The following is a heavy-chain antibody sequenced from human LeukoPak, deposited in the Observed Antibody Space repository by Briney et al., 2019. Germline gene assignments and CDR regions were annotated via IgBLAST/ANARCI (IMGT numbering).Heavy chain of an antibody. CDR2: ISSSSSTI. D-gene: IGHD1-20*01. V-gene: IGHV3-48*04. CDR3: ARAYNWNPNSEFDY. Sequence: PGGSLRLSCAASGFTFSSYSMNWVRQAPGKGLEWVSYISSSSSTIYYADSVKGQFTISRDNAKNSLYLQMNSLRAEDTAVYYCARAYNWNPNSEFDYWGQGTLVTVSS. J-gene: IGHJ4*02. CDR1: GFTFSSYS.